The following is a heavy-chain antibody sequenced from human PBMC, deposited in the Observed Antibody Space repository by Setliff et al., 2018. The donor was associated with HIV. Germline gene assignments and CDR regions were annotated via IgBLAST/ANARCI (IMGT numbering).Heavy chain of an antibody. J-gene: IGHJ4*02. CDR1: GGSFSDYY. D-gene: IGHD3-16*02. V-gene: IGHV4-34*01. CDR2: INHGGST. Sequence: ASETLSLTCAVYGGSFSDYYWSWIRQSPGRGLEWIGEINHGGSTIYNPSLKSRVTISIDTSKNQFSLNLTSVTAADTAIYYCARGLDVWGTYRYRNHFDYWGQGTLVTVSS. CDR3: ARGLDVWGTYRYRNHFDY.